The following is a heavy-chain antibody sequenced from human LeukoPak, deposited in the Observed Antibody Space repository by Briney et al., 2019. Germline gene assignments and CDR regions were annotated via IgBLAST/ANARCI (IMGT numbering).Heavy chain of an antibody. CDR2: ISSSGSTI. Sequence: GGSLRLSCGASGFNFRDYYMSWIRQAPGKGLEWVADISSSGSTIYYADSVKGRFTISRDNAKNSLYLQMNSLRAEDTAVYYCARNAATSPNYYYYYYMDVWGKGTTVTISS. J-gene: IGHJ6*03. CDR1: GFNFRDYY. D-gene: IGHD5-12*01. V-gene: IGHV3-11*04. CDR3: ARNAATSPNYYYYYYMDV.